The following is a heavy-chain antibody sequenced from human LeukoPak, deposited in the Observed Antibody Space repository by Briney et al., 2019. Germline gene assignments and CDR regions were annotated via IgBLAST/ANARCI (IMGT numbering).Heavy chain of an antibody. CDR3: AKDLSIFGVVQYYFDY. CDR2: ISYDGSNK. V-gene: IGHV3-30*18. Sequence: GGSLRLSCAASGFTFSSYGMPWVRQAPGKGLEWVAVISYDGSNKYYADSVKGRFTISRDNSKNTLYLQMNSLRAEDTAVYYCAKDLSIFGVVQYYFDYWGQGTLVTVSS. CDR1: GFTFSSYG. J-gene: IGHJ4*02. D-gene: IGHD3-3*01.